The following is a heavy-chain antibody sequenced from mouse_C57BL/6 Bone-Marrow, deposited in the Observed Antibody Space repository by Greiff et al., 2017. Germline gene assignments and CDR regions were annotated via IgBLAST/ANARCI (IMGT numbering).Heavy chain of an antibody. CDR1: GYTFTSYW. V-gene: IGHV1-59*01. CDR3: ARVGYFDY. J-gene: IGHJ2*01. Sequence: QVQLQQSGAELVRPGTSVKLSCKASGYTFTSYWMHWVKQRPGQGLEWIGVIDPSDSYTNYNQKFKGKATLTVDTSSSPAYMQLSSLTSEDSAVYYCARVGYFDYWGQGTTLTVSS. CDR2: IDPSDSYT.